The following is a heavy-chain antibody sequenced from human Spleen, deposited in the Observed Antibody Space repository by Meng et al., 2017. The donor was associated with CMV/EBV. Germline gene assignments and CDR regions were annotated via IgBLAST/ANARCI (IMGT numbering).Heavy chain of an antibody. CDR2: ISSDGNYK. CDR1: GFNFNYYA. Sequence: AYGFNFNYYAMHWDRQAPGTGLEWVAVISSDGNYKEYADYVKGRVTISRDNSKNTLYMQMNGLRHEDTDVYYCARDAGVPSAGFDSWGQGSLVTVSS. V-gene: IGHV3-30*04. J-gene: IGHJ4*02. D-gene: IGHD7-27*01. CDR3: ARDAGVPSAGFDS.